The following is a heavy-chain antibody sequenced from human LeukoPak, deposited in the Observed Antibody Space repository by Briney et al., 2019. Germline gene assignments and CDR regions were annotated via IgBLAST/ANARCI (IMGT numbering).Heavy chain of an antibody. CDR3: ARGRKRYYDSSGYYSYFQH. J-gene: IGHJ1*01. CDR1: GYTFTSYD. Sequence: ASVKVSCKASGYTFTSYDINWVRQATGQGLEWRGWMNPNSGNTGYAQKFQGRVTMTRNTSISTAYMELSSLRSEDTAVYYCARGRKRYYDSSGYYSYFQHWGQGTLVTVSS. V-gene: IGHV1-8*01. D-gene: IGHD3-22*01. CDR2: MNPNSGNT.